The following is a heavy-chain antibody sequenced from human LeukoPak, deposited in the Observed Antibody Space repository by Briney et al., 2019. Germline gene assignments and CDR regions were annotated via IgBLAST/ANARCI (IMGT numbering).Heavy chain of an antibody. V-gene: IGHV3-23*01. D-gene: IGHD3-22*01. Sequence: PGGSLRLSCAASGFTFSRYAMSWVRQAPGKGLEWVSAISGSGGSTYYADSVKGRFTISRDNSKNTLYLQMNSLRAEDTAVYYCANYPDIDSGGDDYWGQGTLVTVSS. J-gene: IGHJ4*02. CDR1: GFTFSRYA. CDR2: ISGSGGST. CDR3: ANYPDIDSGGDDY.